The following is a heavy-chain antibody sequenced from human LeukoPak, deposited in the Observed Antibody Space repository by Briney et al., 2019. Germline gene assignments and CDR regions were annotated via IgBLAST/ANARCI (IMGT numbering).Heavy chain of an antibody. D-gene: IGHD1-1*01. J-gene: IGHJ5*02. Sequence: MTSVTLSLTCTVSGDSICSHYWMWMRQPPGKGLVWIGYIFYGGSSNYNTFLKSRIIISVKTSKKQFFVKLSSVTAADMAVYYCGRRGTGRWFDPWGQGTLVTVSS. CDR2: IFYGGSS. CDR1: GDSICSHY. V-gene: IGHV4-59*11. CDR3: GRRGTGRWFDP.